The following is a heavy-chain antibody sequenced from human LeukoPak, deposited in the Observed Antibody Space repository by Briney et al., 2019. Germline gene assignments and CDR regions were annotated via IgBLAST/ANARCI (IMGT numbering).Heavy chain of an antibody. J-gene: IGHJ4*02. Sequence: GGSLRLSCAASGFSFSNYEMKWVRQAPGKGLEWVSYISSSGSTTYYADSVKGRFTIPRDNAKNSLSLQMNSLRVEDTAVYYCARGVPARRFDYWGQGTLVTVSS. CDR1: GFSFSNYE. V-gene: IGHV3-48*03. CDR3: ARGVPARRFDY. CDR2: ISSSGSTT.